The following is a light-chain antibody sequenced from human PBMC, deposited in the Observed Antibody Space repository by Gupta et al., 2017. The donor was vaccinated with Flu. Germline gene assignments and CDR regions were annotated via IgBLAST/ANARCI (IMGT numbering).Light chain of an antibody. V-gene: IGKV3-11*01. CDR3: QQRMRWPIT. CDR2: DTS. Sequence: VLTHSPATLSLSPGERATLSCRASQSVANYLAWYQQKPGQAPRLLISDTSIRATAIPARFSGSGSGTDFTLTINSLQPEDFAVYYCQQRMRWPITFGQGTRLEIK. J-gene: IGKJ5*01. CDR1: QSVANY.